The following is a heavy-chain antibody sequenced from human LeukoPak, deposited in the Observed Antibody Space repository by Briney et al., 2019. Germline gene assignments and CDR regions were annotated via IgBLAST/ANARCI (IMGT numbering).Heavy chain of an antibody. D-gene: IGHD4-17*01. CDR3: ARHDYGDYRALDY. CDR1: GYTFTSYG. CDR2: ISAYNGNT. V-gene: IGHV1-18*01. J-gene: IGHJ4*02. Sequence: ASVKVSCKASGYTFTSYGISWVRQAPGQGLEWMGWISAYNGNTNYAQKLQGRVTMTTDTSTSTAYRELRSLRSDDTAVYYCARHDYGDYRALDYWGQGTLVTVSS.